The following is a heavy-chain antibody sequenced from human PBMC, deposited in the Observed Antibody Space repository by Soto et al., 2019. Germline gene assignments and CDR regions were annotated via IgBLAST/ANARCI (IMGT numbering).Heavy chain of an antibody. D-gene: IGHD1-20*01. V-gene: IGHV3-72*01. J-gene: IGHJ4*02. CDR2: IRNKGNGYST. Sequence: EVQLVESGGGLVQPGGSLRLSCVASGLTFSDHYMDWVRQAPGKGLEWVGRIRNKGNGYSTDYAASVKGRFTISRDDSQNSLYLQMNSLKTEDTAVYYCARHITGSPPADGGYWGQGTLVTVSS. CDR3: ARHITGSPPADGGY. CDR1: GLTFSDHY.